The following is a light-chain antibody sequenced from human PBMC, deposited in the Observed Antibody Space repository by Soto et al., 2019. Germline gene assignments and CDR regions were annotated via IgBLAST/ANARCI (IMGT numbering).Light chain of an antibody. CDR2: TAS. CDR3: QQSYSTTRT. J-gene: IGKJ1*01. Sequence: DLQMTQSPSSLSASVGDRVTVTCRASQTISNYLNWYQQKPGKAPKLLIYTASSLQSGVPSRFSGSGSGTDFTLTISSLQPEDFATYYCQQSYSTTRTFGQGTKVELK. V-gene: IGKV1-39*01. CDR1: QTISNY.